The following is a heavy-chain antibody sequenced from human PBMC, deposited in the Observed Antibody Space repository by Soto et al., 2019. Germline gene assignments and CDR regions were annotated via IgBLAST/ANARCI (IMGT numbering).Heavy chain of an antibody. J-gene: IGHJ4*02. CDR3: AHRVLRTVFGLVTTTAIYFDF. CDR1: GFSLTTRGAG. Sequence: QITLNESGPTQVKPRQTLTLTCTFSGFSLTTRGAGVGWIRQSPGKPPEWLALIYWDDDKRYSPSLKSRLTITKDTSKNQVVLTMADLDPADTATYYCAHRVLRTVFGLVTTTAIYFDFWGQGTPVAVSS. D-gene: IGHD3-3*01. V-gene: IGHV2-5*02. CDR2: IYWDDDK.